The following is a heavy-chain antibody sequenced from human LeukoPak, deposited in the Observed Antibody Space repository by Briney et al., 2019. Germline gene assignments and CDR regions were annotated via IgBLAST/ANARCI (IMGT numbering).Heavy chain of an antibody. CDR1: GFTFSTFA. CDR3: ATYRQVLLPFES. J-gene: IGHJ4*02. V-gene: IGHV3-23*01. Sequence: GGSLRLSCTASGFTFSTFAMIWVRQPPGKGLEWVSSIFPSGGEIHYADSVRGRFTISRDNSKSTLSLQMNSLRAEDTAIYYCATYRQVLLPFESWGQGTLVTVSS. CDR2: IFPSGGEI. D-gene: IGHD2-8*02.